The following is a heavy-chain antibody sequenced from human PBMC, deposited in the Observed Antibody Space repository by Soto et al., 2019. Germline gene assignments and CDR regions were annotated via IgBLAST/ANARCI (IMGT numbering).Heavy chain of an antibody. CDR2: IDPSDSYT. Sequence: PGESLKISCKGSGYSFTSYWISWVRQMPGKGLEWMGRIDPSDSYTNYSPSFQGHVTISADKSISTAYLQWSSLKASDTAMYYCARLRVVVALGGYYYYGMDVWGQGTTVTVSS. D-gene: IGHD2-15*01. V-gene: IGHV5-10-1*01. CDR1: GYSFTSYW. J-gene: IGHJ6*02. CDR3: ARLRVVVALGGYYYYGMDV.